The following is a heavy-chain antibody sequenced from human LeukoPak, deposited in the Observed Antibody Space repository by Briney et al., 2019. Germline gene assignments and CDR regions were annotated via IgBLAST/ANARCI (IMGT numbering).Heavy chain of an antibody. J-gene: IGHJ6*02. D-gene: IGHD2-2*01. CDR2: IYSGGST. CDR1: GFTVSSNY. Sequence: GGSLRLSCAASGFTVSSNYMSWVRQAPGKGLEWVSVIYSGGSTYYADSVKGRFTISRDNSKNTLYLQMNSLRAEDTAVYYCTLPPTYAPKNYGMDVWGQGTTVTVSS. CDR3: TLPPTYAPKNYGMDV. V-gene: IGHV3-66*01.